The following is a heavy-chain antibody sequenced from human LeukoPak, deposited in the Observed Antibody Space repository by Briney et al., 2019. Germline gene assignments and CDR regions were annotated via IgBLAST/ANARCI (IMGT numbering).Heavy chain of an antibody. CDR2: INHSGST. V-gene: IGHV4-34*01. CDR3: ARGLWFDP. Sequence: MPSETLSLTCAVYGGSFIGYYWSWIRQPPGKGLEWIGEINHSGSTNYNPSLKSRVTISVDTSKNQFSLKLSSVTGADTAVCYCARGLWFDPWGQGTLVTVSS. J-gene: IGHJ5*02. CDR1: GGSFIGYY.